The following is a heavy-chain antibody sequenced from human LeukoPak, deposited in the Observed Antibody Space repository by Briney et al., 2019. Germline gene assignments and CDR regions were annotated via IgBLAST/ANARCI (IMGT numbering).Heavy chain of an antibody. Sequence: SETLSLTCTVSGGSISSYYWSWIRQPPGKGLEWIGYISNTGSTNYNPSLESRVTISVDTSKNQFSLKLSSVTAADTAIYYCARHDYSTTWYWFDPWGQGTLVTVSS. CDR1: GGSISSYY. CDR3: ARHDYSTTWYWFDP. D-gene: IGHD2-2*01. V-gene: IGHV4-59*01. J-gene: IGHJ5*02. CDR2: ISNTGST.